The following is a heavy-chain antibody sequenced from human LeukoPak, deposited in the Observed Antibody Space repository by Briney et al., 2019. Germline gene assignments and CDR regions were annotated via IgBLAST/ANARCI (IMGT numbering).Heavy chain of an antibody. Sequence: GGSLRLSCAASGFTFSSYSMNWVRQAPGKGLEWVSSISSSSSYIYYADSVKGRFTISRDNAKNSLYLQMNSLRAEDTAVYYCARDPCSGRSCYSVDYWGQGTLVTVSS. CDR3: ARDPCSGRSCYSVDY. CDR1: GFTFSSYS. D-gene: IGHD2-15*01. CDR2: ISSSSSYI. V-gene: IGHV3-21*01. J-gene: IGHJ4*02.